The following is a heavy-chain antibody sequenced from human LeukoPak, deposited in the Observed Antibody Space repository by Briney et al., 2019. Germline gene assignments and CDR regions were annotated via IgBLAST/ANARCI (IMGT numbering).Heavy chain of an antibody. V-gene: IGHV3-30-3*01. D-gene: IGHD6-13*01. CDR1: GFTFSSYA. Sequence: PGGSLRLSCAASGFTFSSYAMHWVRQAPGKGLEWVAVISYGGSNKYYADSVKGRFTISRDNSKNTLYLQMNSLRAEDTAVYYCARGGYSSSWYDSGYWGQGTLVTVSS. J-gene: IGHJ4*02. CDR3: ARGGYSSSWYDSGY. CDR2: ISYGGSNK.